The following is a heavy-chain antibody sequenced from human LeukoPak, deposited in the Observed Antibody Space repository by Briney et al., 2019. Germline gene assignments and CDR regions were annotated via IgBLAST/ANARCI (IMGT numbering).Heavy chain of an antibody. Sequence: ASVKVSCKASGYTFTGYYMHWVRQAPGQGLEWMGIVNPSGGSTSYAQKFQGRVTVTRDTSTSTVYMELSSLRSEDTAVYYCARSITMVRGGIDYWGQGTLVTVSS. CDR1: GYTFTGYY. CDR2: VNPSGGST. V-gene: IGHV1-46*01. CDR3: ARSITMVRGGIDY. D-gene: IGHD3-10*01. J-gene: IGHJ4*02.